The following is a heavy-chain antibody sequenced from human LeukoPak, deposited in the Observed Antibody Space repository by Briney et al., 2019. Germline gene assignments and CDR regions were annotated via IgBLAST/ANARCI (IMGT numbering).Heavy chain of an antibody. V-gene: IGHV3-74*01. Sequence: PGGSLRLSCAASGFTFSIYWMHWVRQAPGKGLGGVSRINSDGRSTSYADSVKGRFTISRDNAKNTLYLQMNSLSAEDTAVYYCAQWEPRNFQHWGQGTLVTVSS. CDR2: INSDGRST. D-gene: IGHD1-26*01. CDR1: GFTFSIYW. J-gene: IGHJ1*01. CDR3: AQWEPRNFQH.